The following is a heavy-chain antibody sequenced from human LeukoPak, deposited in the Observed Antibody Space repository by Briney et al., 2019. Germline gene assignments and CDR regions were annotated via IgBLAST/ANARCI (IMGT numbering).Heavy chain of an antibody. CDR1: GFTFSSYS. J-gene: IGHJ6*02. CDR3: ARRMVRGVMDV. D-gene: IGHD3-10*01. Sequence: GGSPRLSCAASGFTFSSYSMNWVRQAPGKGLEWVSSISSSSSYIYYADSVKGRFTISRDNAKNSLYLQMNSLRAEDTAVYYCARRMVRGVMDVWGQGTTVTVSS. CDR2: ISSSSSYI. V-gene: IGHV3-21*01.